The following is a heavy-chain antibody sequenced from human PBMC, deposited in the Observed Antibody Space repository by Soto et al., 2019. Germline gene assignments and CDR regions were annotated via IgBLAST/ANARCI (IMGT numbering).Heavy chain of an antibody. D-gene: IGHD3-3*01. CDR3: ARGVRWSGYYLYYYYYGMDA. Sequence: QVQLQQWGAGLLKPSETLSLTCAVYGGSFSGYYWSWIRQPPGKGLEWIGEINHSGSTNYNPSLKSRVTISVDTSKNQFSLKLSSVTAADTAVYYCARGVRWSGYYLYYYYYGMDAWGQGTTVTVSS. J-gene: IGHJ6*02. CDR1: GGSFSGYY. CDR2: INHSGST. V-gene: IGHV4-34*01.